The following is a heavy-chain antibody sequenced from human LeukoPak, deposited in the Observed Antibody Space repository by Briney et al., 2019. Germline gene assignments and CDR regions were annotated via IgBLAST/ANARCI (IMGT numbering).Heavy chain of an antibody. CDR3: ASCLGGADDYSNFYRY. J-gene: IGHJ4*02. D-gene: IGHD4-11*01. CDR1: GFTFSGYY. V-gene: IGHV1-2*02. CDR2: INPNSGGT. Sequence: PGRSLRLSCAASGFTFSGYYMHWVRQAPGQGLEWMGWINPNSGGTNYAQKFQGRVTMTRDTSISAAYMELSRLRSDDTAVYYCASCLGGADDYSNFYRYWGQGTLVTVSS.